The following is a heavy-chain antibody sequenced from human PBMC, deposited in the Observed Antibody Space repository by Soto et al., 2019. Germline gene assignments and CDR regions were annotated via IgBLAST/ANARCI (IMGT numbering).Heavy chain of an antibody. D-gene: IGHD3-10*01. Sequence: QVQLVQSGAEVKKPGSSVKVSCKASGGTFSSYAISWVRQAPGQGLEWMGGIIPIFGTANYAQKFQGRVKMTADESTSTAYMELSSLRSEDTAVYYCARDFVDYGSGSYKSFDYWGQGTLVTVSS. CDR1: GGTFSSYA. V-gene: IGHV1-69*12. CDR2: IIPIFGTA. CDR3: ARDFVDYGSGSYKSFDY. J-gene: IGHJ4*02.